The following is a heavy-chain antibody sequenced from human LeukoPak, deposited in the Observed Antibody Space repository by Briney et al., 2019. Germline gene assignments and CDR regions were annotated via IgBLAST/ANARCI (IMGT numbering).Heavy chain of an antibody. CDR3: ARYGSRDGDYYYYGMDV. D-gene: IGHD5-24*01. CDR1: GGTFSSYA. Sequence: ASVKVSCKASGGTFSSYAISWVRQSTGQGLEWMGGIIPIFGTANYAQKFQGRVTITADESTSTAYMELSSLRSEDTAVYYCARYGSRDGDYYYYGMDVWGKGTTVTVSS. J-gene: IGHJ6*04. CDR2: IIPIFGTA. V-gene: IGHV1-69*01.